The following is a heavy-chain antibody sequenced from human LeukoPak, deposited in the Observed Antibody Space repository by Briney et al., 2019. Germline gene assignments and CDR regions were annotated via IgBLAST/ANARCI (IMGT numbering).Heavy chain of an antibody. V-gene: IGHV1-69*06. CDR1: GGTFTSYA. Sequence: ASVNVSCNASGGTFTSYAISWVRHAPGQGHEWKGGIIPIFGTANYAQKFQGRVTITADKSTSTAYMELSSLRSEDTAVYYCARGYCSSTSCYRGFDPWGQGTLVTVSS. CDR2: IIPIFGTA. D-gene: IGHD2-2*01. CDR3: ARGYCSSTSCYRGFDP. J-gene: IGHJ5*02.